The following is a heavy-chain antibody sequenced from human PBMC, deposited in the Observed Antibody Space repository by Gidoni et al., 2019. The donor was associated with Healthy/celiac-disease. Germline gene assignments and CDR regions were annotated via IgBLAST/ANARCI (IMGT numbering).Heavy chain of an antibody. CDR1: GFTFGDYA. CDR2: IRSKAYGGTT. V-gene: IGHV3-49*03. Sequence: EVQLVESGGGLVQPGRSLRLSCTASGFTFGDYAMSWFRQAPGKGLEWVGFIRSKAYGGTTEYAASVKGRFTISRDDSKSIAYLQMNSLKTEDTAVYYCTRDGCSSTSCYADAFDIWGQGTMVTVSS. D-gene: IGHD2-2*01. CDR3: TRDGCSSTSCYADAFDI. J-gene: IGHJ3*02.